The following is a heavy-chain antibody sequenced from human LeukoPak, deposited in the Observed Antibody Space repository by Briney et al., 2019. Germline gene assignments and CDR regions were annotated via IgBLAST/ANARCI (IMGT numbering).Heavy chain of an antibody. V-gene: IGHV4-38-2*02. D-gene: IGHD6-13*01. CDR3: ARGVLNAAAGTN. J-gene: IGHJ4*02. CDR2: IYHSGST. CDR1: GYSISSGYY. Sequence: SETLSLTCTVSGYSISSGYYWGWIRQPPGKGLEWIGSIYHSGSTYYNPSLKSRVTISVDTSKNQFSLKLSSVTAADTAVYYCARGVLNAAAGTNWGQGTLVTVSS.